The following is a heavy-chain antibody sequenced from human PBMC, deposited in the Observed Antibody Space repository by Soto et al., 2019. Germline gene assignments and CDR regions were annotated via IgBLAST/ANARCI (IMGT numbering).Heavy chain of an antibody. D-gene: IGHD2-2*01. CDR3: AIIVVVPGWFDP. J-gene: IGHJ5*02. CDR2: ISAYNGNT. CDR1: GYTFTSYG. V-gene: IGHV1-18*04. Sequence: ASVKVSCKASGYTFTSYGISWVRQAPGQGLEWMGWISAYNGNTNYAQKLQGRVTMTTDTSTSTAYMELRSLRSDDTAVYYCAIIVVVPGWFDPWGQGTLVTVPQ.